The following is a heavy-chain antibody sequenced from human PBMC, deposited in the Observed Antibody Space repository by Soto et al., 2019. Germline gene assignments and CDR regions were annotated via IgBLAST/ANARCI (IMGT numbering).Heavy chain of an antibody. D-gene: IGHD2-8*01. CDR1: GDSVSNNGAA. Sequence: SQTLSLTCAISGDSVSNNGAAWSWIRQSPSRGLEWLGRTYYRSKWFNDYAASVKSRITINPDTSKNQFSLHLNSVTPEDTAVYYCARDPPTMLNDFDYWGQGILVTVSS. CDR3: ARDPPTMLNDFDY. J-gene: IGHJ4*02. CDR2: TYYRSKWFN. V-gene: IGHV6-1*01.